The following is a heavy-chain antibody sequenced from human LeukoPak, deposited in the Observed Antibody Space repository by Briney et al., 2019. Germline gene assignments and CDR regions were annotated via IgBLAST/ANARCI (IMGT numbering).Heavy chain of an antibody. Sequence: PGESLKISCKASGYSFSSYWIGWVRQMPGKGLEWMGIIFPGDSDTRYSPSFQGQVTISADKSISTAYLQWSSLKASDTAMYYCARLDTASWRYWGQGTLVTVSS. CDR3: ARLDTASWRY. V-gene: IGHV5-51*01. CDR1: GYSFSSYW. D-gene: IGHD2-2*01. J-gene: IGHJ4*02. CDR2: IFPGDSDT.